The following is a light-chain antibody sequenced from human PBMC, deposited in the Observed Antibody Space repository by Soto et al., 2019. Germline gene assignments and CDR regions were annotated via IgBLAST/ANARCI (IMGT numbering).Light chain of an antibody. V-gene: IGKV3-11*01. CDR2: DAS. CDR3: QQRSNWLTWT. CDR1: QSVSSY. J-gene: IGKJ1*01. Sequence: EIVLTQSPATLSLSPGERATLSCRASQSVSSYLAWYQQKPGQAPRLLIYDASNRATGIPARFSGSGSGTDFTPTISSLEPEDFAVYYCQQRSNWLTWTFGQGTKVDIK.